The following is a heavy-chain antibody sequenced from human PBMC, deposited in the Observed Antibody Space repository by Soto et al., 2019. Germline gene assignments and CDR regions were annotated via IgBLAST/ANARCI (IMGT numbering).Heavy chain of an antibody. CDR1: GDTFSNNA. V-gene: IGHV1-69*14. CDR3: ARNPPYDDGDLDGFDV. D-gene: IGHD4-17*01. CDR2: IIPLFDTA. J-gene: IGHJ3*01. Sequence: QVRLVQSGAEVKKPGSSVRVSCKASGDTFSNNAFSWVRQAPGQGLEWMGGIIPLFDTATYAQSFQARLTITADKSTSTFYKELSSLLSEDTAVYYCARNPPYDDGDLDGFDVWGQGTMINV.